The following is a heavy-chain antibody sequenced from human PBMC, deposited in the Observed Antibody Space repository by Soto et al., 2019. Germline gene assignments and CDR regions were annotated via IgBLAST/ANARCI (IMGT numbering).Heavy chain of an antibody. CDR2: IYYSGST. CDR3: ARGNYYDSSGYYFDY. D-gene: IGHD3-22*01. J-gene: IGHJ4*02. CDR1: GGSISSGDYY. Sequence: SETLSLTCTVSGGSISSGDYYWSWIRQPPGKGLEWIGYIYYSGSTYYNPSLKSRVTISVDTSKNQFSLKLSSVTAADTAVYYCARGNYYDSSGYYFDYWGQGTLVTVSS. V-gene: IGHV4-30-4*01.